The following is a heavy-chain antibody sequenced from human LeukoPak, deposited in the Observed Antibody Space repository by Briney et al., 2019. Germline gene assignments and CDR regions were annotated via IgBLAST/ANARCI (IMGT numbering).Heavy chain of an antibody. V-gene: IGHV1-69*01. J-gene: IGHJ4*02. Sequence: SVKVSCKASGGTFSSYAISWVRQAPGRGLEWMGGIIPIFGTANYAQKSQGRVTITADESTSTAYMELSSLRSEDTAVYYCAREPSGAHFDYWGQGTLVTVSS. CDR3: AREPSGAHFDY. CDR2: IIPIFGTA. D-gene: IGHD3-10*01. CDR1: GGTFSSYA.